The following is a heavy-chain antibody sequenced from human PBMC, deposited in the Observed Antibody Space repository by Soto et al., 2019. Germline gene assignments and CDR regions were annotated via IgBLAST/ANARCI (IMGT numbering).Heavy chain of an antibody. CDR1: GGSISSGGYY. J-gene: IGHJ5*02. V-gene: IGHV4-31*03. CDR3: ARGRRGWLGYWFDP. CDR2: IYYSGST. Sequence: TLSLTCTLSGGSISSGGYYWSWIRQHPGKGLEWIGYIYYSGSTYYNPSLKSRVTISVDTSKNQFSLKLSSVTAADTAVYYCARGRRGWLGYWFDPWGQGTLVTVSS. D-gene: IGHD6-19*01.